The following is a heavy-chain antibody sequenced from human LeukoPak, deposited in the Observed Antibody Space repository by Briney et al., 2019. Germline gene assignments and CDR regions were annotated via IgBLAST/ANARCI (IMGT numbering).Heavy chain of an antibody. CDR3: AKARPAIAARVGYYYGVDV. D-gene: IGHD6-6*01. CDR1: GFTFISYG. CDR2: ISYDGSNK. V-gene: IGHV3-30*18. Sequence: GRSLRLSCAASGFTFISYGMHWVRQAPGKGLEWVAVISYDGSNKYYADSVKGRFTISRDNSKNTLCLQMNTLRPEDTAVYYCAKARPAIAARVGYYYGVDVWGQGTTVTVSS. J-gene: IGHJ6*02.